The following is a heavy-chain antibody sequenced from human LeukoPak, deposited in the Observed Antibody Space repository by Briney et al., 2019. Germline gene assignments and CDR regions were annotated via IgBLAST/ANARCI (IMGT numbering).Heavy chain of an antibody. D-gene: IGHD3-22*01. CDR3: ATHSSGYYYGVDY. CDR2: ISAGGSNT. J-gene: IGHJ4*02. CDR1: GFTFSSYA. Sequence: GGSLRLSCAASGFTFSSYAMSWVRQAPGKGLEWVSTISAGGSNTHYADSVKGRFTVSRDKSKSTLFLQMNSLRAEDTAVYYCATHSSGYYYGVDYWGQGTLVTVSS. V-gene: IGHV3-23*01.